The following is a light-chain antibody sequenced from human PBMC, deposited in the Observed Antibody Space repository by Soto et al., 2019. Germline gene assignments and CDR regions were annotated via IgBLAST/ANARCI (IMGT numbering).Light chain of an antibody. V-gene: IGLV2-14*01. CDR1: SSDVGGYNY. CDR3: ISYTSSSAVV. CDR2: EVS. J-gene: IGLJ2*01. Sequence: QSVLTQPASVSGSPGQSITISCTGTSSDVGGYNYVSWYQQHPGKAPKLMIYEVSNRPSGVSNRFSGSNSGNTASLTISGLQAEDEADYYCISYTSSSAVVFGGGTKLTVL.